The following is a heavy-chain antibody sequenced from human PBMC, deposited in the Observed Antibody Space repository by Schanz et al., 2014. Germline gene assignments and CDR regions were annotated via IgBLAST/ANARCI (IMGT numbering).Heavy chain of an antibody. CDR1: EYSFTSYS. CDR3: ARDRRFFDRDDLYYFDS. D-gene: IGHD3-3*01. CDR2: INTGSGDT. V-gene: IGHV1-3*04. J-gene: IGHJ4*02. Sequence: QVHLVQSGAEVKRPGASVKVSCKASEYSFTSYSMHRVRQAPGQRLEWMGWINTGSGDTKYSQNFQGRVTITRDTSASTAYMALTDLRSDDTAVYYCARDRRFFDRDDLYYFDSWGQGTLVTVSS.